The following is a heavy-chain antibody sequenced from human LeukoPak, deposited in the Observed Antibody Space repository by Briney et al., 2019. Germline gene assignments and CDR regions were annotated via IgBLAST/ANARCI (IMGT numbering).Heavy chain of an antibody. CDR3: AKEKGWNPYFDY. V-gene: IGHV3-23*01. J-gene: IGHJ4*02. D-gene: IGHD1-1*01. CDR2: ISGSGGST. Sequence: GGSLRLSCAASGFMFGGYSMDWVRQAPGKGLEWVSAISGSGGSTYYADSVKGRFTISRDNSKNTLYLQMNSLRAEDTAVYYCAKEKGWNPYFDYWGQGTLVTVSS. CDR1: GFMFGGYS.